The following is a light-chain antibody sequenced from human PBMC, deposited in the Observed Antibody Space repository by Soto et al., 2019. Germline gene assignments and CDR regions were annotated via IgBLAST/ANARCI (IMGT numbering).Light chain of an antibody. J-gene: IGLJ3*02. CDR1: SASVSTSYY. V-gene: IGLV8-61*01. CDR3: ILYMGSGIWV. CDR2: STN. Sequence: QTVVTQEPSFSVSPGRTVTLTCGLSSASVSTSYYPSWFQQTPGQAPRTLIHSTNTRSSGGPDRFSGSILGNKAALTITGAEADDESDYYCILYMGSGIWVFGGGTKLTVL.